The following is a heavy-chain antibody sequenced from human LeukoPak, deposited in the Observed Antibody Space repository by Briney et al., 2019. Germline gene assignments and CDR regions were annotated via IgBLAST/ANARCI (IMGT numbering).Heavy chain of an antibody. CDR1: GFTLSGFA. D-gene: IGHD3-22*01. CDR2: LLHDGSEK. CDR3: ARDLGGYGYYGMDV. V-gene: IGHV3-30-3*01. J-gene: IGHJ6*02. Sequence: GGSLRLSCAASGFTLSGFAMHWVRQAPGKGLEWVAVLLHDGSEKYYADSVKGRSTISRDTSKNMVYLQMNSLRAEETAVYYCARDLGGYGYYGMDVWGQGTTVTVSS.